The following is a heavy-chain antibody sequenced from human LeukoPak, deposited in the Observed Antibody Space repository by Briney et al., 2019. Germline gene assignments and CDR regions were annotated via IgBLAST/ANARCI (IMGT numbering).Heavy chain of an antibody. V-gene: IGHV1-69*13. D-gene: IGHD3-10*01. CDR3: ARCPYYYGSGGKTPQYYFDY. J-gene: IGHJ4*02. Sequence: SVKVSCKASGGTFSSYAISWVRQAPGQGLEWMGGIIPIFGTANYAQKFQGRVTITADESTSTAYMELSSLRSEDTAVYYCARCPYYYGSGGKTPQYYFDYWGQGTLVTVSS. CDR2: IIPIFGTA. CDR1: GGTFSSYA.